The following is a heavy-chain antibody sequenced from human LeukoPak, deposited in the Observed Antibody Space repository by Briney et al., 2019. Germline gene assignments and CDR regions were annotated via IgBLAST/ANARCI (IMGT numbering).Heavy chain of an antibody. J-gene: IGHJ4*02. CDR2: ISGSGGST. CDR3: AKDYDHYDILTGSFDY. Sequence: GGSLRLSCAASGFTFSSYAMTWVRQALGKGLEWVSGISGSGGSTYYADSVKGRFTISRDNSKNTLYLQMNSLRAEDTAVYYCAKDYDHYDILTGSFDYWGQGTLVTVSS. D-gene: IGHD3-9*01. CDR1: GFTFSSYA. V-gene: IGHV3-23*01.